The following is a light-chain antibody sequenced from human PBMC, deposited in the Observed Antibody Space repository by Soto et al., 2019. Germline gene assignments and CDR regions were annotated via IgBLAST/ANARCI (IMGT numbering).Light chain of an antibody. CDR1: QSVSSN. J-gene: IGKJ4*01. Sequence: EIVMTQSPAPLSVSPGERATLSCRASQSVSSNLAWYQQKPGQAPRLLIYGASTRATGIPDRFSGSGSGTEFTLTISSLQSEDFAVYYCQQYNNWPLTFGGGTKGEIK. CDR2: GAS. CDR3: QQYNNWPLT. V-gene: IGKV3-15*01.